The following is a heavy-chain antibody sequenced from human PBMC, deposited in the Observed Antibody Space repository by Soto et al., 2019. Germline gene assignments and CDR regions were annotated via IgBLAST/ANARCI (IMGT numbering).Heavy chain of an antibody. CDR2: INPSGGGT. V-gene: IGHV1-46*01. J-gene: IGHJ4*02. D-gene: IGHD2-15*01. CDR1: GYTFTSYY. CDR3: ARDWGYCSGGSCYSGFFFDY. Sequence: ASVKVSCKASGYTFTSYYMHWVRQAPGQGLEWMGIINPSGGGTTYAQKFQGRVTMTRDTSTSTVYMELSSLRSEDTAVYYCARDWGYCSGGSCYSGFFFDYWGQGTLVTVSS.